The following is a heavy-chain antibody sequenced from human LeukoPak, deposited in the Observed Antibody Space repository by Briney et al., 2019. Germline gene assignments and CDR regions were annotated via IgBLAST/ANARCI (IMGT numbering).Heavy chain of an antibody. J-gene: IGHJ5*02. V-gene: IGHV1-69*06. D-gene: IGHD2-15*01. CDR3: ARGLAARSWFDP. CDR2: IIPIFGTA. CDR1: GGTFSSYA. Sequence: ASVKVSCKASGGTFSSYAISWVRQAPGQGLEWMGGIIPIFGTANYAQKFQGRVTITADKSTSTAYMELSSLRSEDTAVYYCARGLAARSWFDPWGQGTLVTVSS.